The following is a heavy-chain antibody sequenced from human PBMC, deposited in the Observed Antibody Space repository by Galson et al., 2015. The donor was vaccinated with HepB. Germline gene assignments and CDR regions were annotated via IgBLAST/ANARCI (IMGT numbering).Heavy chain of an antibody. V-gene: IGHV6-1*01. CDR3: ARGGRSVAVPGSGGSFDI. Sequence: CAISGDSVSTNNAAWNWIRQSPSRGLEWLGRTYYRSKWYNDYAVSVISRITINPDTSKNQFSLQLTSVTPEDTAVYYCARGGRSVAVPGSGGSFDIWGQGTRVTVSS. J-gene: IGHJ3*02. D-gene: IGHD2-15*01. CDR2: TYYRSKWYN. CDR1: GDSVSTNNAA.